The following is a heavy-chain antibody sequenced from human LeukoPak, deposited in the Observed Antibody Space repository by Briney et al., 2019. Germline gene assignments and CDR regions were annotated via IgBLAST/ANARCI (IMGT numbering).Heavy chain of an antibody. CDR2: VYYSGST. V-gene: IGHV4-59*01. CDR3: ARSELLWFGGVNSGFDY. CDR1: GGSISSYY. D-gene: IGHD3-10*01. Sequence: SETLSLTCTVSGGSISSYYWSWIRQPPGKGLEWLGYVYYSGSTNYNPSLKSRVTTSVDTSETQFSLKLSSVTAADTAVYYCARSELLWFGGVNSGFDYWGQGTLVTVSS. J-gene: IGHJ4*02.